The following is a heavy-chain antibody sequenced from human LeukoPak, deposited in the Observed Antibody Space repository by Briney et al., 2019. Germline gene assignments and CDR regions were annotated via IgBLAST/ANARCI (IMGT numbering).Heavy chain of an antibody. J-gene: IGHJ3*02. Sequence: ASVKVSCKASGYTFTSHYVHWVRQAPGRGLEWMGVINPSGGNTNYAQNFQGRVTMTMDTSTSTVCMELSSLNSEDTAVYFCARGERWDDAFDIWGQGTMVTVSS. V-gene: IGHV1-46*01. CDR3: ARGERWDDAFDI. CDR2: INPSGGNT. D-gene: IGHD1-26*01. CDR1: GYTFTSHY.